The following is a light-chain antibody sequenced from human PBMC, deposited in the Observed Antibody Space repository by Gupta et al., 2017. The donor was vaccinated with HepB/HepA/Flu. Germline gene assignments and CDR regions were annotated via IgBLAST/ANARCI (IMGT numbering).Light chain of an antibody. J-gene: IGKJ4*01. Sequence: EIVLTHSPATLSLSPGERATLSCRASQSVSSYLAWYQQKPGQAPRHLIYDASNRATGSPARFSGSGSGKDCTLSISSLEPEECAVYYCEQRSNWHRESLTFGGGTKVEIK. CDR2: DAS. CDR3: EQRSNWHRESLT. CDR1: QSVSSY. V-gene: IGKV3-11*01.